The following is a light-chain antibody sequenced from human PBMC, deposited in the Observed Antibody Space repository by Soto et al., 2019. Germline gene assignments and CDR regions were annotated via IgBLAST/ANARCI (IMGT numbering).Light chain of an antibody. Sequence: QSALTQPRSVSGSPGQSVSISCTGTISDVAGYNYVSWYQQQPGKAPKLMIYQVTNRPSGVSNRFSGSRSGNTASLTISGLQAEDEADYYCSSYTDSSNYVFGTGTKLTVL. J-gene: IGLJ1*01. CDR2: QVT. CDR1: ISDVAGYNY. CDR3: SSYTDSSNYV. V-gene: IGLV2-14*01.